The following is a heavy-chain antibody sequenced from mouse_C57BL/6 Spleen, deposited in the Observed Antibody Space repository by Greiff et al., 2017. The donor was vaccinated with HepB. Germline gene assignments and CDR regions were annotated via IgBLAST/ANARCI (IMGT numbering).Heavy chain of an antibody. V-gene: IGHV1-59*01. CDR1: GYTFTSYW. CDR3: ARSAPYYYGSSQYYFDY. CDR2: IDPSDSYT. J-gene: IGHJ2*01. D-gene: IGHD1-1*01. Sequence: QVQLQQPGAELVRPGTSVKLSCKASGYTFTSYWMHWVKQRPGQGLEWIGVIDPSDSYTKYNQKFKGKATLTVDTSSSTAYMQLRSLTSEDSAVYYCARSAPYYYGSSQYYFDYWGQGTTLTVSS.